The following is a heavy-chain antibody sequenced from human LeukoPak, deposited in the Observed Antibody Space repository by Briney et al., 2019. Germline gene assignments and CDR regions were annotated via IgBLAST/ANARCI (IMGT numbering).Heavy chain of an antibody. CDR1: GGSISSGLYY. D-gene: IGHD7-27*01. Sequence: SETLSLTCTVSGGSISSGLYYWSWIRQPAGKGLEWLGRIYTSGSTNYNPSLKSRVTISLDTSKNQFSLKLSSVTAADTAVYYCARKQPWGLSRYFDYWGQGTLVTVSS. V-gene: IGHV4-61*02. CDR3: ARKQPWGLSRYFDY. J-gene: IGHJ4*02. CDR2: IYTSGST.